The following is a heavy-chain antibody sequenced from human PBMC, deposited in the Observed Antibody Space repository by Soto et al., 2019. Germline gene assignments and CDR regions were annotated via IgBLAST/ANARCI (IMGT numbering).Heavy chain of an antibody. J-gene: IGHJ6*02. V-gene: IGHV1-46*01. CDR3: AWGVVTGGSYGMDV. D-gene: IGHD2-21*02. Sequence: ASVKVSCKASGYTFTSYYMHWVRQAPGQGLEWMGIINPSGGSTSYAQKFQGRVTMTTDESTSTAYMELSSLRSEDTAVYYCAWGVVTGGSYGMDVWGQGTTVTVSS. CDR2: INPSGGST. CDR1: GYTFTSYY.